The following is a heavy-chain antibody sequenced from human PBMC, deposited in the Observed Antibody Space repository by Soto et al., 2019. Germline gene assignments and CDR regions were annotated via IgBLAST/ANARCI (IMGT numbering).Heavy chain of an antibody. CDR3: AKVRPAGGDYYYYGMDV. D-gene: IGHD3-16*01. J-gene: IGHJ6*02. Sequence: GGSLRLSCAASGFTFSSYAMSWVRQAPGKGLEWVSAISGSGGSTYYADSVKGRFTISRDNSKNTLYLQMNSLRAEDTAVYYCAKVRPAGGDYYYYGMDVWGQGTTVTVSS. CDR2: ISGSGGST. CDR1: GFTFSSYA. V-gene: IGHV3-23*01.